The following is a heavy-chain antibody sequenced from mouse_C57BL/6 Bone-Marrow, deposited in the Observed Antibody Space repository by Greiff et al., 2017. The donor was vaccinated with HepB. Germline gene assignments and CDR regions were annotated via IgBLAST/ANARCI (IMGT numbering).Heavy chain of an antibody. CDR2: IYPGSGST. J-gene: IGHJ4*01. V-gene: IGHV1-54*01. CDR1: GYAFTNYL. CDR3: ATPRIVTLYYYAMDY. Sequence: QVQLQQSGAELVRPGTSVKVSCKASGYAFTNYLIEWVKQRPGQGLEWIGDIYPGSGSTNCNEKFKSKATLTVDTSSSTAYMQLSSLTSEDSAVYYCATPRIVTLYYYAMDYWGQGTSVTVSS. D-gene: IGHD2-5*01.